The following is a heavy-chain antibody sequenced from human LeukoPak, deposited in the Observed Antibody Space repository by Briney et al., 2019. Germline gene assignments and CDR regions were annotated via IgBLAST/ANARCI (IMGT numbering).Heavy chain of an antibody. J-gene: IGHJ6*02. D-gene: IGHD2-8*01. CDR1: PFTSSGHW. Sequence: PGGSLRLSCAASPFTSSGHWMSRVRQAPGKGLEWVANIKEDGSEKYYLDSVKGRFTISRDNAKNSLHLQINSLRVEDTAVYYCARNSFAELMLLGSAYGMDVWGQGTTVIVSS. CDR3: ARNSFAELMLLGSAYGMDV. V-gene: IGHV3-7*01. CDR2: IKEDGSEK.